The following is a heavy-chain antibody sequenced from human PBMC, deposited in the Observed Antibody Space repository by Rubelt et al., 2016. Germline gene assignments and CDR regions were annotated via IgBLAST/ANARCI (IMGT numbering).Heavy chain of an antibody. Sequence: GHIYFSGSTDYNPSLKSRVTISVDTSKNQFSLKLSSVTAADTAVYYRARDSSSWYTSDWFDPWGQGTLVTVSS. CDR3: ARDSSSWYTSDWFDP. D-gene: IGHD6-13*01. CDR2: IYFSGST. V-gene: IGHV4-61*09. J-gene: IGHJ5*02.